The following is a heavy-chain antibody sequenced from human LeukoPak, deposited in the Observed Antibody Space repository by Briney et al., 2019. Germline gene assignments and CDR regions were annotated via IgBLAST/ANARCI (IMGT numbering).Heavy chain of an antibody. CDR1: GGSFSGYF. CDR3: ATRDY. CDR2: INHSGST. J-gene: IGHJ4*02. V-gene: IGHV4-34*01. Sequence: SETLSLTCAVYGGSFSGYFWSWIRQPPGKGLEWIGEINHSGSTNYNPSLKSRVTISVDTSKNQFSLKLSSVTAADTAVYYCATRDYWGQGTLVAVSS.